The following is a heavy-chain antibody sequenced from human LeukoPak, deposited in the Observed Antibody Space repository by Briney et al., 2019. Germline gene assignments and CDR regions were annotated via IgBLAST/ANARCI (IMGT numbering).Heavy chain of an antibody. Sequence: GGSLRLSCAASRFTFSSYGMHWVRQAPGKGLEWVAVISYDGSNKYYADSVKGRFTISRDNSKNTLYLQMNGLRAEDTAVYYCARDLIVVVPAARENYWGQGTLVTVSS. V-gene: IGHV3-30*03. CDR2: ISYDGSNK. CDR3: ARDLIVVVPAARENY. CDR1: RFTFSSYG. D-gene: IGHD2-2*01. J-gene: IGHJ4*02.